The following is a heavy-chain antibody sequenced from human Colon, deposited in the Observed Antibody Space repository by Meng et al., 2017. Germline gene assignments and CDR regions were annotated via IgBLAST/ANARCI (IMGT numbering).Heavy chain of an antibody. CDR1: CGSINNFS. CDR2: MFSSGNT. Sequence: REGVGPGVVKPSETLSLSCTDFCGSINNFSWSWIRQPAGKRLEWIGRMFSSGNTNYNPSLKSRLSMSIDTSKNQLSLRLSSVTAADTAVYYCARKGVNETSRAFDIWGPGTMVTVSS. D-gene: IGHD2-2*01. J-gene: IGHJ3*02. V-gene: IGHV4-4*07. CDR3: ARKGVNETSRAFDI.